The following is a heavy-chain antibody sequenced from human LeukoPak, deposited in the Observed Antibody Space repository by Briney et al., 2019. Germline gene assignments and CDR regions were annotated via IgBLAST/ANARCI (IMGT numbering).Heavy chain of an antibody. CDR1: GFTFSNYG. V-gene: IGHV3-30*02. J-gene: IGHJ4*02. CDR3: AKDSCTSTSCPFDY. CDR2: IRYDGSNK. Sequence: GGSLRLSCAASGFTFSNYGMHWVRQAPGKGLDWVAFIRYDGSNKYYADSVKGRFTISRDNSKNTLYLQMNTLYLQMNSLRAEDTAVYYCAKDSCTSTSCPFDYWGQGTLVTVSS. D-gene: IGHD2-2*01.